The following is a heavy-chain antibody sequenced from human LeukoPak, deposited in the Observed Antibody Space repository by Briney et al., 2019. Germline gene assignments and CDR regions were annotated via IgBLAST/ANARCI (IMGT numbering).Heavy chain of an antibody. CDR3: ARDGPYYGSGRGSAFDI. Sequence: ASVKVSCKASGYTFTSSGISWVRQAPGQGLEWMGWISAYNSNTKYAQKLQGRVTMTTDTSTSTAYMELRSLRSNDTAVYYCARDGPYYGSGRGSAFDIWGQGTMVTVSS. CDR2: ISAYNSNT. V-gene: IGHV1-18*01. D-gene: IGHD3-10*01. CDR1: GYTFTSSG. J-gene: IGHJ3*02.